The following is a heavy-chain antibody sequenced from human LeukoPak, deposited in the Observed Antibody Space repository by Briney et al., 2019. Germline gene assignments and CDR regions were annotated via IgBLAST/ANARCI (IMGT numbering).Heavy chain of an antibody. Sequence: SETLSLTCTVSGDSMRGHYWSWIRQAPGRGLEWIGFISHSGHTSYSPSLKSRVAISVDTSKRQFPLRLSSVTATDTAMYYCGRGRNDHGGMFFDSWAQGNLVTVSS. D-gene: IGHD4-23*01. J-gene: IGHJ4*02. CDR1: GDSMRGHY. CDR3: GRGRNDHGGMFFDS. CDR2: ISHSGHT. V-gene: IGHV4-59*11.